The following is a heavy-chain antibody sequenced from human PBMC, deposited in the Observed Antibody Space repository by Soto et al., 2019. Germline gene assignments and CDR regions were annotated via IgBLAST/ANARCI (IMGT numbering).Heavy chain of an antibody. CDR2: LSGSGGNT. D-gene: IGHD3-22*01. V-gene: IGHV3-23*01. Sequence: GGSLRLSCAASGFTFSNYAMSWVRQAPGKGLEWVSTLSGSGGNTYYADSVKGRFTISRDNSKNTLYLQMNSLRAEDTAVYYCAKSADYYDSSGYWFDYWGQGTLVTVSS. CDR1: GFTFSNYA. J-gene: IGHJ4*02. CDR3: AKSADYYDSSGYWFDY.